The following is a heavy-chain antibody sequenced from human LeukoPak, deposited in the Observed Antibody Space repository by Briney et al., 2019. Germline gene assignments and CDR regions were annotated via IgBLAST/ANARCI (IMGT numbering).Heavy chain of an antibody. J-gene: IGHJ4*02. CDR2: ISGRGGST. Sequence: GGSLRLSCAASGFTFSSYAMSWVRQAPGKGLEWVSAISGRGGSTHYADSVKGRFTFSRDNSKNTLNLQMSSLRAEDTAVYYCARVYGSSYYFDYWGQGTLVTVSS. CDR3: ARVYGSSYYFDY. D-gene: IGHD2-15*01. CDR1: GFTFSSYA. V-gene: IGHV3-23*01.